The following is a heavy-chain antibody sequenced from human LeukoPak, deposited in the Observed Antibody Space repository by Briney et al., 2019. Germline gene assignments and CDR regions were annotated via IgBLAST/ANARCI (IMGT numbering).Heavy chain of an antibody. Sequence: GGSLRLSCAASGFTFSSYAMTWVRQAPGKGLEWVSSISGSGGNTYYADSVKGRFTISRDNSKNTLYLQLSSLRAEDTAVYYCAKMKGITMVRGTFDYWGQGTLVTVSS. D-gene: IGHD3-10*01. CDR3: AKMKGITMVRGTFDY. V-gene: IGHV3-23*01. CDR1: GFTFSSYA. CDR2: ISGSGGNT. J-gene: IGHJ4*02.